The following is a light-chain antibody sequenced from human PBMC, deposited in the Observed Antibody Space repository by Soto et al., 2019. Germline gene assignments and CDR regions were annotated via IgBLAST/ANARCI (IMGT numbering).Light chain of an antibody. Sequence: DIQMTQSPSSLSASLGDRVTITCQASQAISKYLHWYHQRPGKAPILVIYDASNLEAGAPSRFSGGGSGTYFTLTISSLQPEDSGTYFCQQYNKLPYTFGQGTKLDIK. CDR3: QQYNKLPYT. J-gene: IGKJ2*01. CDR2: DAS. V-gene: IGKV1-33*01. CDR1: QAISKY.